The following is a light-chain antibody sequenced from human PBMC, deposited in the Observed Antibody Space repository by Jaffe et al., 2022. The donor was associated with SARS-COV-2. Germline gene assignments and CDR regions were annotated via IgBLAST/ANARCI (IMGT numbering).Light chain of an antibody. CDR1: QTIASNN. CDR3: QQYGGSPLYT. Sequence: EIVLTQSPGTLSLSPGERATLSCRASQTIASNNLAWYQQKPGQAPRLLIYGASSRATGVPDRFSGSGSGTDFTLTISRLEPEDLAVYYCQQYGGSPLYTFGQGTKLEIK. V-gene: IGKV3-20*01. CDR2: GAS. J-gene: IGKJ2*01.